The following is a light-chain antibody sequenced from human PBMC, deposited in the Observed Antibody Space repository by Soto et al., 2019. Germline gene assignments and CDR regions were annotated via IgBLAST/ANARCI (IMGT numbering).Light chain of an antibody. CDR1: SSNIGTNA. Sequence: QSVLTQPPSESGNPGQRVTISCSGGSSNIGTNAVNWYQQLPGTAPKLLIYNNNQRPSGVPDRFSGSKSGTSASLAISGLQSEDEADYYCAAWDDSLNGYVFGTGTKLTVL. CDR2: NNN. CDR3: AAWDDSLNGYV. V-gene: IGLV1-44*01. J-gene: IGLJ1*01.